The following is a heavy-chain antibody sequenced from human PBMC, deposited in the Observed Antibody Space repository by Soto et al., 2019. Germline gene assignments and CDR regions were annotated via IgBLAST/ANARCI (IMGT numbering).Heavy chain of an antibody. CDR2: ISAYNGNT. CDR1: GYTFTSYG. D-gene: IGHD7-27*01. J-gene: IGHJ5*02. Sequence: ASVKVSCKASGYTFTSYGISWVRQAPGQGLEWMGWISAYNGNTNYAQELQGRVTMTTDTSTSTAYMELRSLRSDDTAVYYCARDAPRLTEDWFDPWGQGTLVTVSS. V-gene: IGHV1-18*01. CDR3: ARDAPRLTEDWFDP.